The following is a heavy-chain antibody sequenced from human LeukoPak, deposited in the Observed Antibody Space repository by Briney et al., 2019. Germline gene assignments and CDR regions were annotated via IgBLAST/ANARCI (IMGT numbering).Heavy chain of an antibody. CDR2: IYHSGST. Sequence: PSQTLSLTCAVSGGSISSGTYSWSWIRQPPGKGLEWIGYIYHSGSTYYNPSLKSRVTISVDRSKNQFSLKLSSVTAADTAVYYCAREYSSSSGGGGFDPWGQGTLVTVSS. V-gene: IGHV4-30-2*01. CDR1: GGSISSGTYS. D-gene: IGHD6-6*01. CDR3: AREYSSSSGGGGFDP. J-gene: IGHJ5*02.